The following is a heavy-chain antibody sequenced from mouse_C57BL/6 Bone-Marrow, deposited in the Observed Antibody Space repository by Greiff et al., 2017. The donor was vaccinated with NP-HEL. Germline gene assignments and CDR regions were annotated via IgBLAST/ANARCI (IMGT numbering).Heavy chain of an antibody. Sequence: QVQLQQSGPELVKPGASVKISCKASGYAFSSSWMNWVKQRPGKGLEWIGRIYPGDGDTNYNGKFKGKATLTADKSSSTAYMQLSSLTSEDSAVYFCARRWDDWYFDVWGTGTTVTVSS. CDR1: GYAFSSSW. J-gene: IGHJ1*03. D-gene: IGHD4-1*01. CDR2: IYPGDGDT. CDR3: ARRWDDWYFDV. V-gene: IGHV1-82*01.